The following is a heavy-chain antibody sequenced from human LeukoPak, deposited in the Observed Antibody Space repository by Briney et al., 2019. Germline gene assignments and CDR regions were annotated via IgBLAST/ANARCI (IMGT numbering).Heavy chain of an antibody. D-gene: IGHD2-15*01. CDR3: ARQYCSGGSCYLNAAFDI. Sequence: GGSLRLPCAASGFTFSDYYMSWIRQAPGKGLEWVSYISSSGSTMYYADSVKGRFTISRDNAKNSLYLQMNSLRAEDTAVYYCARQYCSGGSCYLNAAFDIWGQGTMVTVSS. J-gene: IGHJ3*02. CDR2: ISSSGSTM. CDR1: GFTFSDYY. V-gene: IGHV3-11*04.